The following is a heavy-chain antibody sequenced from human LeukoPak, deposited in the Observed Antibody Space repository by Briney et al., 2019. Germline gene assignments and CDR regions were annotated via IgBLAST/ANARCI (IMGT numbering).Heavy chain of an antibody. J-gene: IGHJ4*02. V-gene: IGHV3-23*01. Sequence: PGGSLRLSCAASGFTFSSYAMSWVRQAPGKGLGWVSAISGSGGSTYYADSVKGRFTISRDNSKNTLYLQMNSLRAEDTAVYYCAKYARGDTIFGVVINFDYWGQGTLVTVSS. CDR1: GFTFSSYA. D-gene: IGHD3-3*01. CDR3: AKYARGDTIFGVVINFDY. CDR2: ISGSGGST.